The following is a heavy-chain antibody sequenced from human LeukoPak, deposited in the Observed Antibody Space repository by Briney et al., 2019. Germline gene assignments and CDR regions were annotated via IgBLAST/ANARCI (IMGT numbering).Heavy chain of an antibody. V-gene: IGHV3-30*01. J-gene: IGHJ1*01. CDR3: AGSPKYSSSWFEYFQH. D-gene: IGHD6-13*01. CDR1: GFTFSSYA. CDR2: ISHDGSNK. Sequence: PGGSVRLSCAASGFTFSSYAMHWVRQAPGKGLEWMAAISHDGSNKYHADSVKGRFTISRDNSKNTVYLQMNSLRAEDTAVYFCAGSPKYSSSWFEYFQHWGQGTLVTVSS.